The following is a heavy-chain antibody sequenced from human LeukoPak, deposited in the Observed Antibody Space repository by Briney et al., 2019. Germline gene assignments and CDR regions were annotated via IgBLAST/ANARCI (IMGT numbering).Heavy chain of an antibody. CDR1: GGTFSSYA. D-gene: IGHD1-7*01. V-gene: IGHV1-69*06. CDR2: IIPIFGTA. J-gene: IGHJ4*02. Sequence: GSSVKVSCKASGGTFSSYAISWVRQAPGQGLEWMGGIIPIFGTANYAQKFQGRVTITADKSTRTAYMGLSSLRSEDTAVYYCARSGGMNYDFDYWGQGTLVTVSS. CDR3: ARSGGMNYDFDY.